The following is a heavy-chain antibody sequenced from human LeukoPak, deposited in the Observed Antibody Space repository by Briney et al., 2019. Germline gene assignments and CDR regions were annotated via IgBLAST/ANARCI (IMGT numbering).Heavy chain of an antibody. J-gene: IGHJ4*02. D-gene: IGHD3-10*02. CDR1: GYTLTELS. CDR2: FDPEDGET. CDR3: ATVSMNGEAHYFDY. V-gene: IGHV1-24*01. Sequence: ASVKVSCKVSGYTLTELSMHWVRQAPGKGLEWMGGFDPEDGETIYAQKFQGRVTMTEDTSTDTAYMELSSLRSEDTDVYYCATVSMNGEAHYFDYWGQGTLVTVSS.